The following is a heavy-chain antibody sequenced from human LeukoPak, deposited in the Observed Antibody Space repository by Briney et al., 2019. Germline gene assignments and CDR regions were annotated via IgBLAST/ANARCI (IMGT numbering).Heavy chain of an antibody. J-gene: IGHJ6*04. D-gene: IGHD3-10*02. Sequence: SGGSLRLSCAASGFTFSSYSMNWVRQAPGKGLEWVSYISSSTIYYAESVKGRFTISRDNAKNSLYLQMNSLRAEDTAVYYCAELGITMIGGVWGKGTTVTISS. V-gene: IGHV3-21*05. CDR3: AELGITMIGGV. CDR2: ISSSTI. CDR1: GFTFSSYS.